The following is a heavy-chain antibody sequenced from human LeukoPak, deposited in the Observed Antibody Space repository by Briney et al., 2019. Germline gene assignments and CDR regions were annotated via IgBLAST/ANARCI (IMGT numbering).Heavy chain of an antibody. V-gene: IGHV4-30-2*01. CDR3: ARTNYYYGMDV. CDR2: IYHSGST. CDR1: GGSISSGGYS. Sequence: SQTLSLTCAVSGGSISSGGYSWSWIRQPPGQGLEWIGYIYHSGSTYYNPSLKSRVTISVDRSKNQFSLKLSSVTAADTAVYYCARTNYYYGMDVWGQGTTVTVSS. J-gene: IGHJ6*02.